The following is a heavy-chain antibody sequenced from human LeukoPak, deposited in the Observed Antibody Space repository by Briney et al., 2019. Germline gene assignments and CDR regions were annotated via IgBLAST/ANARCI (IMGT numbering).Heavy chain of an antibody. CDR2: IYTSGST. J-gene: IGHJ3*02. V-gene: IGHV4-61*02. Sequence: MTSQTLSLTCTASGGSISSGSYYWSWIRQPAGKGLEWIGRIYTSGSTNYNPSLKSRVTISVDTSKNQFSLKLSSVTAADTAVYYCARPRGVRAARPRAFDIWGQGTMVTVSS. CDR1: GGSISSGSYY. D-gene: IGHD6-6*01. CDR3: ARPRGVRAARPRAFDI.